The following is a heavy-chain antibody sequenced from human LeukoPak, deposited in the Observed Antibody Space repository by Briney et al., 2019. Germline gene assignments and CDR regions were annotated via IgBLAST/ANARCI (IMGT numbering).Heavy chain of an antibody. D-gene: IGHD3-3*01. Sequence: SETLSLTCTVSGGSISSSSYYWGWIRQPPGKGLEWIGSIYYSGSTYYNPSLKSRVTISVDTSKNQFSLKLSSVTAADTAVYYCARRGPIFGVVIIPGMPSQPYYFDYWGQGTLVTVSS. CDR1: GGSISSSSYY. CDR2: IYYSGST. J-gene: IGHJ4*02. V-gene: IGHV4-39*01. CDR3: ARRGPIFGVVIIPGMPSQPYYFDY.